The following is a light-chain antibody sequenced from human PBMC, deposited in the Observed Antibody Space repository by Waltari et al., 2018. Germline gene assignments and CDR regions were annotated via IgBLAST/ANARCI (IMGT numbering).Light chain of an antibody. CDR1: SSDVGGLHY. CDR2: DVS. V-gene: IGLV2-14*01. CDR3: SSYTSSSTSYV. J-gene: IGLJ1*01. Sequence: QSALTQPASVSGSPGQSITISCTGTSSDVGGLHYVSWYQQHPGKAPKLKIYDVSKRPSGVSNRFSGSKSGNTASLTISGLQAEDEADYYCSSYTSSSTSYVFGTGTKVTVL.